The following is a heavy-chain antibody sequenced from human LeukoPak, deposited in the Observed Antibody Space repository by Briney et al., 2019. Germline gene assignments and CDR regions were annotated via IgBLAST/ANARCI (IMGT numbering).Heavy chain of an antibody. V-gene: IGHV4-34*01. J-gene: IGHJ4*02. D-gene: IGHD6-13*01. CDR1: GGSFSGYY. CDR2: INHSGST. CDR3: ARGIAAAVNYINY. Sequence: SETLSLTCAVYGGSFSGYYWSWIRQPPGKGLEWIGEINHSGSTNYNPSLKSRVTISVDTSKNQFSLKLSSVTAADTAVYYCARGIAAAVNYINYWGQGTLVTVSS.